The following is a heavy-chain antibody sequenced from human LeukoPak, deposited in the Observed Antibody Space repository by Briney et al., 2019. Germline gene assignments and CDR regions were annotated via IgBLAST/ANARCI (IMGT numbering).Heavy chain of an antibody. CDR3: ARGVTMIAQGYYYGMDV. J-gene: IGHJ6*02. CDR2: IKQDGSEK. CDR1: GFTFSSYW. D-gene: IGHD3-22*01. Sequence: GGSLRLSCAASGFTFSSYWMNWVRQAPGKGLEWVANIKQDGSEKYYVDSVQGRFTISRDNAKSSLYLQMNSLRGEDTAVYYCARGVTMIAQGYYYGMDVWGQGTTVTVSS. V-gene: IGHV3-7*01.